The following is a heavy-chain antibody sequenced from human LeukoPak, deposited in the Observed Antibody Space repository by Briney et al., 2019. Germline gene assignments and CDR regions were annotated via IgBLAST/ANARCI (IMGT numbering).Heavy chain of an antibody. Sequence: GRSLRLSCTASAFTFSSYAMHWVRQAPGKGLEWMAVVSYDGNTKYYADSVRGRFTICRDNSENTLYLQMNSLRAEDTAVYYCAKRGSTWDLDYWGQGTLVTVSS. D-gene: IGHD6-6*01. CDR3: AKRGSTWDLDY. V-gene: IGHV3-33*06. J-gene: IGHJ4*02. CDR1: AFTFSSYA. CDR2: VSYDGNTK.